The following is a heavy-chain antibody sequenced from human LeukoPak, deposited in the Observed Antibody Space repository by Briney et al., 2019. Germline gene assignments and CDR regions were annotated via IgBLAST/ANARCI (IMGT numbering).Heavy chain of an antibody. Sequence: PGGSLRLSCAASGFTVNSNCMSWVRQAPGKGLEWVSVIYSGGSTYYADSVKGRFTISRDNSKNTLYLQMNSLRAEDTAVYYCASSQGGRGNAFDIWGQGTMVTVSS. J-gene: IGHJ3*02. D-gene: IGHD3-16*01. CDR2: IYSGGST. CDR1: GFTVNSNC. V-gene: IGHV3-53*01. CDR3: ASSQGGRGNAFDI.